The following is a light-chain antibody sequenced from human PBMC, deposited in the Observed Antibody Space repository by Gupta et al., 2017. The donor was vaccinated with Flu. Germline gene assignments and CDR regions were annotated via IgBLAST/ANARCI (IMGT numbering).Light chain of an antibody. J-gene: IGKJ5*01. CDR3: QRYGTSPPIT. CDR1: QTVSIDY. V-gene: IGKV3-20*01. Sequence: VLTQSPGTLSLSPGENATLFCRASQTVSIDYLAWYQQKPGQAPRLLIYGESHRATGISDRFSGSGSGRDFTLTISRLEPEDIAVYYCQRYGTSPPITFGQGTRLEI. CDR2: GES.